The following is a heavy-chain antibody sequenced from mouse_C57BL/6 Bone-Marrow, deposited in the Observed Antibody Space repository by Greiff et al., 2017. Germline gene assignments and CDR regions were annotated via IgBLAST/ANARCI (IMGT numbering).Heavy chain of an antibody. D-gene: IGHD1-1*01. CDR1: GYSITSGYY. Sequence: EVQLQESGPGLVKPSQSLSLTCSVTGYSITSGYYWNWIRQFPGNKLEWMGYISYDGSNNYNPYLKNRISITRDTSNNQVFLKLNSVTTEDTATYYCARSYYYGSSSYWYFDVWGTGTTVTVSS. CDR3: ARSYYYGSSSYWYFDV. J-gene: IGHJ1*03. V-gene: IGHV3-6*01. CDR2: ISYDGSN.